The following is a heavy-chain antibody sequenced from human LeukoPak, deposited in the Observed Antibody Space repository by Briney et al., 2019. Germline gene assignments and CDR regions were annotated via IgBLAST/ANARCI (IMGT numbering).Heavy chain of an antibody. D-gene: IGHD3-10*01. CDR1: GGSISSYY. Sequence: PSETLSLTCTVSGGSISSYYWSWIRQPAGKGLEWIGRIYTSGSTNYNPSLKSRVTMSVDTSKNQFSLKLSSVTAADTAVYYCAREITFYGSGSYFTSWGAHPSNWFDPWGQGTLVTVSS. V-gene: IGHV4-4*07. CDR3: AREITFYGSGSYFTSWGAHPSNWFDP. CDR2: IYTSGST. J-gene: IGHJ5*02.